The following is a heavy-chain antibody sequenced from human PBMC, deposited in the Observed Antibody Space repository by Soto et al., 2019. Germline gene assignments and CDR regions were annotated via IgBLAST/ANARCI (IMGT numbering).Heavy chain of an antibody. J-gene: IGHJ4*02. CDR2: INPSGGST. Sequence: GASVNVSCKASGYTFTSYYMHWVRQAPGQGLEWMGIINPSGGSTSYAQKFQGRVTMARDTSTSTVYMELSSLRSEDTAVYYCASMPKKTGTTEYWGQGTLVTVSS. CDR1: GYTFTSYY. CDR3: ASMPKKTGTTEY. D-gene: IGHD1-7*01. V-gene: IGHV1-46*01.